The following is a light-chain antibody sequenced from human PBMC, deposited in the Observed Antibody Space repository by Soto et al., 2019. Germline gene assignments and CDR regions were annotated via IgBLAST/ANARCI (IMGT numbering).Light chain of an antibody. CDR3: QQYGSSPLT. Sequence: EIVLTKSPGTLSLSPGERATLSCRARQSVSSNYLAWYQPKPGQAPRLLISGASSRATGIPDRFSGSGSGTDFTLIISRLEPEDFAVYYCQQYGSSPLTFGGGTKVEV. CDR2: GAS. V-gene: IGKV3-20*01. CDR1: QSVSSNY. J-gene: IGKJ4*01.